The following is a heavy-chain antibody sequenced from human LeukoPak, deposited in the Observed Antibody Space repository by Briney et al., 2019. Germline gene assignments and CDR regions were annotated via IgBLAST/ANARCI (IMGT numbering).Heavy chain of an antibody. J-gene: IGHJ6*03. V-gene: IGHV4-61*02. CDR3: ARIYCGGDCRGYYYHYYMDV. CDR1: GGSISSGSYY. D-gene: IGHD2-21*02. CDR2: IYTSGST. Sequence: PSETLSLTYTVSGGSISSGSYYWSWIRQPAGKGLEWIGRIYTSGSTKYNPSLKSRVTISVDTSKNQFSLKLSSVTAADTAVYYCARIYCGGDCRGYYYHYYMDVWGKGTTVTISS.